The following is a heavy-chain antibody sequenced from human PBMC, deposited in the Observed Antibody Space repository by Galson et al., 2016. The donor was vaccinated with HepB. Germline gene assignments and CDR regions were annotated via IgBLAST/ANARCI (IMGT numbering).Heavy chain of an antibody. J-gene: IGHJ4*02. CDR3: LKDPSQWDDWTYVN. CDR1: AFTFSTYG. Sequence: SLRLSCAASAFTFSTYGMHWVSQAPGTGLEWVAVISYDGSKKYYADSGKGRFTNSRDDSKDTLYLQMNTLRGDDTALYFCLKDPSQWDDWTYVNWGPGTPVTVSS. CDR2: ISYDGSKK. V-gene: IGHV3-30*18. D-gene: IGHD3/OR15-3a*01.